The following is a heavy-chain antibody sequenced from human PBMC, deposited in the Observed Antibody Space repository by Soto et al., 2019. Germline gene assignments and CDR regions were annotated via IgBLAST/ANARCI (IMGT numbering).Heavy chain of an antibody. V-gene: IGHV4-59*08. Sequence: PSETLSLTCTVSGGSISSYFWSWIRQPPGRGLEWIGHIHYSGSTSYNPSLKGRVTISVDTSKNQVSLKLSSVTAADTAMYFCARQVSSAWPPYYYDMDVWGQGTTVTVSS. CDR2: IHYSGST. CDR1: GGSISSYF. CDR3: ARQVSSAWPPYYYDMDV. D-gene: IGHD6-25*01. J-gene: IGHJ6*02.